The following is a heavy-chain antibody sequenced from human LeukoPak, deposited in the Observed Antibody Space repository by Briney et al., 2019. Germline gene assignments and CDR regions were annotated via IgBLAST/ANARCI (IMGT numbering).Heavy chain of an antibody. V-gene: IGHV3-23*01. J-gene: IGHJ4*02. Sequence: PGGSLRLSCAASGFTFSSYAMTWVRQAPGQGLEWVSAISASGGNTYYADSVKGRFTISRDNAKNSLYLQMNSLRAEDTAVYYCASALNDCSSTSCYRSRITIFGVVTGTDYWGQGTLVTVSS. CDR1: GFTFSSYA. D-gene: IGHD2-2*02. CDR2: ISASGGNT. CDR3: ASALNDCSSTSCYRSRITIFGVVTGTDY.